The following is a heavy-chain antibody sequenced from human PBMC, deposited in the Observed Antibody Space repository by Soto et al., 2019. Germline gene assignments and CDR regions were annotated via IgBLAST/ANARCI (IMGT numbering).Heavy chain of an antibody. J-gene: IGHJ1*01. CDR3: ARDTEDYNDVGYFQH. V-gene: IGHV3-33*08. Sequence: PGGSLRLSCAASGFTFGSYWMSWVRQAPGKGLEWVAVIWYDGSNKYYADSVKGRFTISRDNSKNTLYLQMNSLRAEDTAVYYCARDTEDYNDVGYFQHWGQGTLVTVSS. CDR2: IWYDGSNK. D-gene: IGHD3-22*01. CDR1: GFTFGSYW.